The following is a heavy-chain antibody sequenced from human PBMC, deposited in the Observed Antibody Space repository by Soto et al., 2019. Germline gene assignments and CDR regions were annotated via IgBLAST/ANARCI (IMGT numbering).Heavy chain of an antibody. CDR2: FLPVFTTA. Sequence: QVQLVQAGAEVKKPGSSVKVSCKASGGSFNTYGISWVRQAPGQGLEWMGGFLPVFTTAKYAQKFQGRVAITADASTYTAYMGLSSLRSEGTAVYFGARDGVDVSRATVRHGALDIWGQGTVVTFSS. CDR3: ARDGVDVSRATVRHGALDI. CDR1: GGSFNTYG. V-gene: IGHV1-69*01. D-gene: IGHD3-10*01. J-gene: IGHJ3*02.